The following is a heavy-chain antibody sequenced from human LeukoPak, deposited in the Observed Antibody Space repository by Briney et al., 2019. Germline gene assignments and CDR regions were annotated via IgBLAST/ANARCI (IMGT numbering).Heavy chain of an antibody. V-gene: IGHV4-34*01. CDR3: ARDLVDTAMVTPYFDY. CDR2: INHNGST. Sequence: PSETLSLTCAVYGGSFSGYYWSWIRQPPGKGLEWIGEINHNGSTNYNPSLKSRVTISVDTSKNQFSLKLSSVTAADTAVYYCARDLVDTAMVTPYFDYWGQGTLVTVSS. CDR1: GGSFSGYY. J-gene: IGHJ4*02. D-gene: IGHD5-18*01.